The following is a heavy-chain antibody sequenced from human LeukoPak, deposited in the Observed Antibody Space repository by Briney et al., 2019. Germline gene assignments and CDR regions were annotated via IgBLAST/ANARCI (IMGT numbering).Heavy chain of an antibody. V-gene: IGHV4-38-2*02. J-gene: IGHJ4*02. CDR1: GYSISSGYY. Sequence: PSETLSLTCSVSGYSISSGYYWGWIRQPPGKGLDWIGSIHHSGSTYYNPSLKSRVTISLDTSKNQFSLKVSSVTAADTAVYYCARGMDLVATILANFDYWGQGTLVSVSS. CDR2: IHHSGST. D-gene: IGHD5-12*01. CDR3: ARGMDLVATILANFDY.